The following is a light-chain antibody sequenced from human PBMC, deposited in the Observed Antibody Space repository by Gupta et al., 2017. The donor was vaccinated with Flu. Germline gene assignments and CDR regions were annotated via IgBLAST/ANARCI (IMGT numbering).Light chain of an antibody. V-gene: IGLV2-23*01. CDR2: EGN. CDR3: CSYAGSGTLWV. CDR1: SSDVGNYNL. Sequence: QSALTQPASVSGSPGQSITIPCTGTSSDVGNYNLVSWYQQHPGKAPKLMIYEGNKRPSGVSNRFSGSKSGNTASLTISGLQAGDEGNYYCCSYAGSGTLWVFGGGTNLTVL. J-gene: IGLJ3*02.